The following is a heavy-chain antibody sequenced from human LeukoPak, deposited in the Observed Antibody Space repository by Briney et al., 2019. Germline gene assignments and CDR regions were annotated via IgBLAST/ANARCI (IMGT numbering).Heavy chain of an antibody. CDR3: ARDMPPSPRPIVVVLPLFDI. J-gene: IGHJ3*02. Sequence: GGSLRLSCAASGFTFSDYYMSWIRQAPGKGLEWVSYISSSGSTIYYADSVKGRFTISRDNAKNSLYLQMNSLRAEDTAVYYCARDMPPSPRPIVVVLPLFDIWGQGTMVTVSS. D-gene: IGHD2-2*01. CDR2: ISSSGSTI. CDR1: GFTFSDYY. V-gene: IGHV3-11*04.